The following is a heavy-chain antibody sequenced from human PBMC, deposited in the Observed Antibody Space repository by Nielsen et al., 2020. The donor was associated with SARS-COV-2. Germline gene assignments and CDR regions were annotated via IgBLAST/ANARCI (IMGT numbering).Heavy chain of an antibody. CDR2: ISYDGSNK. J-gene: IGHJ3*02. V-gene: IGHV3-30*04. Sequence: GESLKISCAASGFPFSSYAMHWVRQAPGKGLEWVAVISYDGSNKYYADSVKGRFTISRDNSKNTLYLQMNSLRAEDTAVYYCARDQGSAFDIWGQGTMVTV. CDR1: GFPFSSYA. D-gene: IGHD1-26*01. CDR3: ARDQGSAFDI.